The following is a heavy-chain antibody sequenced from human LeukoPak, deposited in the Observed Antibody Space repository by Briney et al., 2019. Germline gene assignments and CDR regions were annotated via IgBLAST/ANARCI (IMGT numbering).Heavy chain of an antibody. CDR3: AREGSSSWYSGGWFDP. V-gene: IGHV1-18*01. CDR2: ISAYNGNT. CDR1: GGTFSSYA. D-gene: IGHD6-13*01. J-gene: IGHJ5*02. Sequence: ASVKVSCKASGGTFSSYAISWVRQAPGQGLEWMGWISAYNGNTNYAQKLQGRVTMTTDTSTSTAYIELRSLRSDDTAVYYCAREGSSSWYSGGWFDPWGQGTLVTVSS.